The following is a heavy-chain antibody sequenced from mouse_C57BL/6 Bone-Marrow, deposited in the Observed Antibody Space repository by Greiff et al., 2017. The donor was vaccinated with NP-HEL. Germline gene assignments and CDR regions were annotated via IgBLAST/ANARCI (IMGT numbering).Heavy chain of an antibody. D-gene: IGHD2-5*01. V-gene: IGHV5-4*01. CDR1: GFTFSSYA. Sequence: EVQLVESGGGLVKPGGSLKLSCAASGFTFSSYAMSWVRQTPEKRLEWVATISDGGSYTYYPDNVKGRFTISRDNAKNNLYLQMSHLKSEDTAMYYCARVSNYVRLDAMDYWGQGTSVTVSS. CDR3: ARVSNYVRLDAMDY. CDR2: ISDGGSYT. J-gene: IGHJ4*01.